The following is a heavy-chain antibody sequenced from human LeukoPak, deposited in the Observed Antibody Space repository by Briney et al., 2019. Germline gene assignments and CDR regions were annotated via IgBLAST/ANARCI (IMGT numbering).Heavy chain of an antibody. CDR2: MYYSGGT. Sequence: PSQTLSLTCTVAGVSITLSHWSWIRRPPGRGLEWIGYMYYSGGTKYNPSLKSRVTNSGDTSRNQVSVKVCPVTAADTAVHSPQLGLSLLHLAVDVWGQGTTVTVSS. V-gene: IGHV4-59*01. CDR1: GVSITLSH. J-gene: IGHJ6*02. D-gene: IGHD3-22*01. CDR3: QLGLSLLHLAVDV.